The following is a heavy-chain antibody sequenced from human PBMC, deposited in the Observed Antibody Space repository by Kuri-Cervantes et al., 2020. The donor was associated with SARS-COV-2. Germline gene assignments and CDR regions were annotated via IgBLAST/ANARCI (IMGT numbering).Heavy chain of an antibody. CDR3: ARETYYYDSSGYNLEGFDY. Sequence: ASVKVSCKASGYTFTGYYMHWVRQAPGQGLEWMGWINPNSGGTNYAQKFQGRVTMTRDTSISTAYMELSRLRSDDTAVYYCARETYYYDSSGYNLEGFDYWGQGTLVTVSS. V-gene: IGHV1-2*02. D-gene: IGHD3-22*01. J-gene: IGHJ4*02. CDR1: GYTFTGYY. CDR2: INPNSGGT.